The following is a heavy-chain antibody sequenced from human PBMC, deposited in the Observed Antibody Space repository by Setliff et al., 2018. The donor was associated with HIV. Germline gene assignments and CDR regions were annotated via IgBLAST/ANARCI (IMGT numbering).Heavy chain of an antibody. CDR3: ARDLTSNSNCFEP. V-gene: IGHV4-31*03. CDR1: GGSLISGGYY. CDR2: VYYTGKT. D-gene: IGHD4-4*01. Sequence: PSETLSLTCSVSGGSLISGGYYWSWIRQHPGKGLEWIGYVYYTGKTYYNPSLESRISMSVDTSKNQFSLKLTSVTAADTAIYYCARDLTSNSNCFEPWGQGTQGTVSS. J-gene: IGHJ5*02.